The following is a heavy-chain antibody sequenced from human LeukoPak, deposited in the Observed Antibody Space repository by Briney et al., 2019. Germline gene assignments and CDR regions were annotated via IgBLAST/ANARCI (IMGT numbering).Heavy chain of an antibody. J-gene: IGHJ4*02. V-gene: IGHV1-2*02. CDR2: INPNSGGT. CDR1: GYTFTGYY. Sequence: ASVKVSCKASGYTFTGYYMHWVRQAPGQGLEWMGWINPNSGGTNYAQKFQGRVTMTRDTSISTAYMELSRLRSDDTAVYYCASLYDDWNSGFDYWGQGTLVTVSS. CDR3: ASLYDDWNSGFDY. D-gene: IGHD1-7*01.